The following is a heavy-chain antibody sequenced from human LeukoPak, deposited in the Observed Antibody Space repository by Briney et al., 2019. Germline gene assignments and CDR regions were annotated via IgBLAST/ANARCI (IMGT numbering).Heavy chain of an antibody. CDR3: AAFLLQQINVFDI. V-gene: IGHV4-39*01. D-gene: IGHD1-1*01. CDR2: FYYSGST. CDR1: GGSISSSSYY. Sequence: SETLSLTCNVSGGSISSSSYYWGWIRQPPGKGLEWIGSFYYSGSTDYNPSLKTRVTISVDTSKNQFSLKLSSVTAADTAVYYCAAFLLQQINVFDIWGQGTMVTVSS. J-gene: IGHJ3*02.